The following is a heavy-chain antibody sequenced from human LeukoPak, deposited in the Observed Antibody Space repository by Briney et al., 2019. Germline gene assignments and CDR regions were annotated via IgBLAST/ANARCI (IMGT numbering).Heavy chain of an antibody. CDR2: INPSGGST. D-gene: IGHD1-26*01. CDR3: ARGVRNSGSYYVDY. Sequence: ASVKVSCKASGYAFTYYYIHWVRQAPGQGLEWMGIINPSGGSTSYAQKFQGRVTITADESTTTAYMELRSLRSEDTAVYYCARGVRNSGSYYVDYWGQGTPVTVPS. V-gene: IGHV1-46*01. J-gene: IGHJ4*02. CDR1: GYAFTYYY.